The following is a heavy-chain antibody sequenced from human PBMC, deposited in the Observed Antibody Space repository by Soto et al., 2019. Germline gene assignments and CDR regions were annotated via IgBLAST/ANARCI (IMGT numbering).Heavy chain of an antibody. D-gene: IGHD4-17*01. CDR1: GYTFTKFG. CDR2: INPGNGNT. CDR3: ERADVGERSYAFDI. J-gene: IGHJ3*02. Sequence: QVQLVQSGAEVKKPGASVKVSCKASGYTFTKFGLQWVRQAPGQRLEWVAWINPGNGNTKYSQKFQGRVTITRDTSASTAYMERSSLRSEDTAVFFCERADVGERSYAFDIWGQGTMVTVSS. V-gene: IGHV1-3*01.